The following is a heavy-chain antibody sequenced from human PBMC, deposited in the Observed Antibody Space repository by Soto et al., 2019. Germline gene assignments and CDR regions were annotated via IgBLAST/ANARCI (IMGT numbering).Heavy chain of an antibody. V-gene: IGHV3-66*01. CDR1: RFSVSSKN. CDR2: IYSGGSA. J-gene: IGHJ3*02. D-gene: IGHD2-15*01. CDR3: VSEAVAAAQAAFDI. Sequence: EVQLVESGGGLVPPGGSLRLSCAASRFSVSSKNMNWVRQAPGKGLEWVSVIYSGGSAYYADSVKGRFTISRDNPKNMLYLQMNNLRAEDTAVYYCVSEAVAAAQAAFDIWGQGTMVTVSS.